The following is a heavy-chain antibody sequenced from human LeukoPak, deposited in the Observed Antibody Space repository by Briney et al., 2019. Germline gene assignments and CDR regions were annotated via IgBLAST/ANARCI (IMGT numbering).Heavy chain of an antibody. D-gene: IGHD2-21*01. J-gene: IGHJ3*02. V-gene: IGHV3-23*01. CDR3: AKPSLSRMIVVMAAFDI. CDR2: ISGSRGTT. CDR1: GFTFSSYA. Sequence: GGTLRLSCAASGFTFSSYAMNWVRQAPGKGLEWVSGISGSRGTTYYADSVKGRFTISRDNSKHTLYLQMDSLRAEDTAVYYCAKPSLSRMIVVMAAFDIWGQGTMVTVSS.